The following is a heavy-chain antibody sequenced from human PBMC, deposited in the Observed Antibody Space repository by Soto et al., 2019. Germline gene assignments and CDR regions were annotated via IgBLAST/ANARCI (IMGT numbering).Heavy chain of an antibody. CDR2: IWYDGSNK. V-gene: IGHV3-33*01. CDR1: GFTFSSYG. D-gene: IGHD3-10*01. Sequence: GGSLRLSCAASGFTFSSYGMHWVRQAPGKGLEWVAVIWYDGSNKYYADSVKGRFTISRDNSKNTLYLQMNSLRAEDTAVYYCARDRGLNYHYYYGMDVWGQGTTVTVSS. J-gene: IGHJ6*02. CDR3: ARDRGLNYHYYYGMDV.